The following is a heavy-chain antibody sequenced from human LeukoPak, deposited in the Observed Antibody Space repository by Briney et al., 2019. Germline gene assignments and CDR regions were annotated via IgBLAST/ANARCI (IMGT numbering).Heavy chain of an antibody. CDR1: GGTFSSYA. D-gene: IGHD3-9*01. CDR3: ARDLSPANVLRYFDWPIDY. J-gene: IGHJ4*02. CDR2: ISAYNGNT. V-gene: IGHV1-18*01. Sequence: ASVKVSCKASGGTFSSYAISWVRQAPGQGLEWMGWISAYNGNTNYAQKLQGRVTMTTDTSTSTAYMELRSLRSDDTAVYYCARDLSPANVLRYFDWPIDYWGQGTLVTVSS.